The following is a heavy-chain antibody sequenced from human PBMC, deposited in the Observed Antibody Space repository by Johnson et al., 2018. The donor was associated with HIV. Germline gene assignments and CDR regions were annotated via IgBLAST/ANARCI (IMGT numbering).Heavy chain of an antibody. CDR3: AKIRTSGTGAAFDI. D-gene: IGHD1-14*01. CDR1: GFTFSSYG. V-gene: IGHV3-30*18. J-gene: IGHJ3*02. Sequence: QMQLVESGGGVVRPGGSLRLSCVASGFTFSSYGMHWVRQAPGKGLEWVAIVPYDGSKKYYPDSVKGRFTISRDNSKNTLYLQMDSLRAEDTAVYYCAKIRTSGTGAAFDIWGQGTLFSISS. CDR2: VPYDGSKK.